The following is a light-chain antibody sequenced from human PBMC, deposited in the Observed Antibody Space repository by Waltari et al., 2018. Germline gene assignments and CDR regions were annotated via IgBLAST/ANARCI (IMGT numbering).Light chain of an antibody. Sequence: EIVMTQSPATLSVSPGERATLSCRASQSVGNNLVWYQHKPGQAPRLLMYGASIRSVDFPSRFSGSGSGTEFTLTISGLQSKDFALYYCQQYYNWPRTFGQGTKVEIK. CDR3: QQYYNWPRT. J-gene: IGKJ1*01. V-gene: IGKV3D-15*01. CDR1: QSVGNN. CDR2: GAS.